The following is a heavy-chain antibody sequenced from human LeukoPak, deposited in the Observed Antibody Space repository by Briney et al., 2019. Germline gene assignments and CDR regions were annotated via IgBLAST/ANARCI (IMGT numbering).Heavy chain of an antibody. CDR2: ISGSATEP. CDR1: GFRFNNYA. CDR3: AKAQHGYTNSPFDY. J-gene: IGHJ4*02. V-gene: IGHV3-23*01. D-gene: IGHD6-6*01. Sequence: GGSLRLSCAASGFRFNNYAMSWVRQAPGKGLEWVSSISGSATEPHYADSVGGRFTISRDNSRNTLHLHMNSLRAEDTAVYYCAKAQHGYTNSPFDYWGQGTVVTVSS.